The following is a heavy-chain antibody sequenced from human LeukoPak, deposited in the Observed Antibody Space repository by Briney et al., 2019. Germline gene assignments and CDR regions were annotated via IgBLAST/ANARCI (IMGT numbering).Heavy chain of an antibody. D-gene: IGHD3-22*01. V-gene: IGHV3-11*01. J-gene: IGHJ3*02. CDR1: GLTFSDYY. CDR3: ARESRDSSPFDAFDI. CDR2: ISSSGSTI. Sequence: GGSLRLSCAASGLTFSDYYMSWIRQAPGKGLEWVSYISSSGSTIYYADSVKGRFTISRDNAKNSLYLQMNSLRAEDTAVYCCARESRDSSPFDAFDIWGQGTMVTVSS.